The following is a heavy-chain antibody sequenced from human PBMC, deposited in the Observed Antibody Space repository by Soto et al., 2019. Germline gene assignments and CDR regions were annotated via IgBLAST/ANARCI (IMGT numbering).Heavy chain of an antibody. CDR3: AKDVEGGSLFRGAFDY. J-gene: IGHJ4*02. V-gene: IGHV3-23*01. CDR2: ISASGGAT. CDR1: RFTFTSYA. Sequence: EVELLESGGGLVQPGGSLRLSCVASRFTFTSYAMSWVRQAPGKGLEWVAAISASGGATIHADSVKGRLTISRDNSKNPLYLKMNSLRAEDTAVYYCAKDVEGGSLFRGAFDYWGQGTRVTVSS. D-gene: IGHD1-26*01.